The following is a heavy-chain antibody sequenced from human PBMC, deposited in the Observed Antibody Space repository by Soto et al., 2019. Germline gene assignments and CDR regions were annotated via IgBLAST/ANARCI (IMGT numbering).Heavy chain of an antibody. CDR1: GYTFTSYA. Sequence: QVQLVQSGAEVKKPGASVKVSCKASGYTFTSYAMHWVRQAPGQRLEWMGWINAGNGNTKYSPKFQGRVTITRDTSASTAYMELSSLRAEDTAVYYCAREAYGKLSAFDIWGQGTMVTVSS. CDR2: INAGNGNT. CDR3: AREAYGKLSAFDI. D-gene: IGHD4-17*01. V-gene: IGHV1-3*01. J-gene: IGHJ3*02.